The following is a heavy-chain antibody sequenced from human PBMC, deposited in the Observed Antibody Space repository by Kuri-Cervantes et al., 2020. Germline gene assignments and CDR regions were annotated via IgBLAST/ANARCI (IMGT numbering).Heavy chain of an antibody. D-gene: IGHD6-19*01. CDR2: ISYDGSNK. Sequence: GGSLRLSCAASGFTFSSYAMHWVRQAPGKGLEWVAVISYDGSNKYYADSVKGRFTISRDNSKNTLHLQMNSLRVEDTAMYYCTLGTSGWHAHWGQGTLVTVSS. CDR3: TLGTSGWHAH. V-gene: IGHV3-30*14. J-gene: IGHJ4*02. CDR1: GFTFSSYA.